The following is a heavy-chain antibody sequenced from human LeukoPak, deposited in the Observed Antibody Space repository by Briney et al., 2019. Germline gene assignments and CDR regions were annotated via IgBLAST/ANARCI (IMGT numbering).Heavy chain of an antibody. D-gene: IGHD2-2*01. V-gene: IGHV3-48*03. CDR1: GFTFSSYE. Sequence: GGSLRLSCAASGFTFSSYEINWVRQAPGKGLEWVSYISSSGSTIYYADSVKGRFTISRDNAKNSLYLRMNSLRAEDTAVYYCAREGYCSSSSCYGAGYYYGMDVWAKGPRSPSPQ. J-gene: IGHJ6*04. CDR3: AREGYCSSSSCYGAGYYYGMDV. CDR2: ISSSGSTI.